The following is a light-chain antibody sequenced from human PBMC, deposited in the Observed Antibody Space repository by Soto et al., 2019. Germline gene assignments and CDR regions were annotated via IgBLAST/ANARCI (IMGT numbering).Light chain of an antibody. V-gene: IGKV1-39*01. J-gene: IGKJ5*01. Sequence: DIQMTQSPSSLSASVGDSVTITCRASQSINIYLSWYQQKPGKAPKLLINVASTLQGGVPSRFSGSGSGAEFTLAISSLQREDSATYYCQQSLSHLSTCGQGTRLEI. CDR2: VAS. CDR3: QQSLSHLST. CDR1: QSINIY.